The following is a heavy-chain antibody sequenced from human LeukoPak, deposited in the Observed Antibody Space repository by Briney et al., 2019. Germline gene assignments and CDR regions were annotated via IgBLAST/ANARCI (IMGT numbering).Heavy chain of an antibody. J-gene: IGHJ4*02. D-gene: IGHD2-8*01. CDR2: IWYDGSNK. CDR1: GFTFSSYG. CDR3: ARGGKSRYCTNGVCYFSYFDY. V-gene: IGHV3-33*01. Sequence: GRSLRLSCAASGFTFSSYGMHWVRQAPGKGLEWVAVIWYDGSNKYYADSVKGRFTIPRDNSKNTLYPQMNSLRAEDTAVYYCARGGKSRYCTNGVCYFSYFDYWGQGTLVTVSS.